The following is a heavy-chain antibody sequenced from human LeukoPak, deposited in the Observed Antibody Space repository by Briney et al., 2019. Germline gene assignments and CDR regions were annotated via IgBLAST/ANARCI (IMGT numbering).Heavy chain of an antibody. CDR2: ISSVSSSI. CDR3: ARYSSGWSIDY. D-gene: IGHD6-19*01. J-gene: IGHJ4*02. Sequence: GGSLRLSCAASGFTFSNYRMNWVRQAPGKGLELVSHISSVSSSIYYADSVRGRFTMSRDNAKNSLYLQMNSLRAEDTAVYHCARYSSGWSIDYWGQGSLVTVSS. CDR1: GFTFSNYR. V-gene: IGHV3-48*01.